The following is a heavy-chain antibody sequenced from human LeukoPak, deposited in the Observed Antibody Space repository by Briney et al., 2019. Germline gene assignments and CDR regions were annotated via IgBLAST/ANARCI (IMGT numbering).Heavy chain of an antibody. CDR3: ARANPLYCSSTTCLFDY. Sequence: ASVKVSYKASGYTFTGYYMHWVRQAPGQGFEWMGWINPNSGDTNYAQKFRGRVTMTRDTSISTAHMELSRLRSDDTAVYYCARANPLYCSSTTCLFDYWGQGTLVTVSS. V-gene: IGHV1-2*02. D-gene: IGHD2-2*01. J-gene: IGHJ4*02. CDR2: INPNSGDT. CDR1: GYTFTGYY.